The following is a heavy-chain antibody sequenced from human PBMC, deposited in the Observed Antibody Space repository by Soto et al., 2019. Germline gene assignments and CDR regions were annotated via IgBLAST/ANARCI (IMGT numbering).Heavy chain of an antibody. CDR1: GFSLSTRGVG. Sequence: QITLKESGPTLAKPTQTLTLTCSFSGFSLSTRGVGVGWIRQPPGKALEWLALIFWDDDKWYSPSLSSRLTTTEDTSTKPAVLITTNMDPVDTATYCCAQGSRGSAYYMRLWGHGCMLTISS. CDR3: AQGSRGSAYYMRL. CDR2: IFWDDDK. J-gene: IGHJ4*01. D-gene: IGHD1-26*01. V-gene: IGHV2-5*02.